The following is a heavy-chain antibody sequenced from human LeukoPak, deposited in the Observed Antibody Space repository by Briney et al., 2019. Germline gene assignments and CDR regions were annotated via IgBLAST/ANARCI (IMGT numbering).Heavy chain of an antibody. CDR1: GYTFTSYG. J-gene: IGHJ4*02. Sequence: GASVKVSCKASGYTFTSYGISWVRQAPGQGLEWMGWISCYNGDTHYAQKFQGRVTMTTDTSTTTAYMELRSLRSDDTALYYCARDPTNTSGRYAYFDSWGQGTLVTVSS. CDR3: ARDPTNTSGRYAYFDS. D-gene: IGHD6-19*01. V-gene: IGHV1-18*01. CDR2: ISCYNGDT.